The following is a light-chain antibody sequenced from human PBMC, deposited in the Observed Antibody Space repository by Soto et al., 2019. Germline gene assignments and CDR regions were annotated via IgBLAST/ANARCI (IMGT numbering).Light chain of an antibody. CDR2: GAF. J-gene: IGKJ1*01. CDR1: QSVSSNY. CDR3: QQYGSSPRT. V-gene: IGKV3-20*01. Sequence: VMTQSPAILSVSPGETATLSCRASQSVSSNYLAWYQQRPGQAPRLLIYGAFKRATGIPDRFSGSGSGTDFTLTISRMEPEDFAVYCCQQYGSSPRTFGQGTKVDIK.